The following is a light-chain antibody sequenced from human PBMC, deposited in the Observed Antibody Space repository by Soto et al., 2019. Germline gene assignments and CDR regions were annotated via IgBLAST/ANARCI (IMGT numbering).Light chain of an antibody. Sequence: EIVLTQSPATLSLSPGERATLSCRASQSVSSYLAWYQQKPGQAPRLLIYGASNRATGIPARFSGSGSVKNFTHSSTRLEPKEFAVYCCQQRNNLGSCFGQGTTLEIK. V-gene: IGKV3-11*01. CDR2: GAS. CDR3: QQRNNLGSC. J-gene: IGKJ5*01. CDR1: QSVSSY.